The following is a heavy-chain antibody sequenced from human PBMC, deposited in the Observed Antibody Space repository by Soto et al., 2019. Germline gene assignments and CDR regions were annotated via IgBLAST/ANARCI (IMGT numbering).Heavy chain of an antibody. CDR2: INHSGST. CDR1: GGSFSGYY. Sequence: SETLSLTCAVYGGSFSGYYWSWIRQPPGKGLEWILEINHSGSTNYNPSLKSRVTISVDTSKKQFSLKLSSVTAADTAVYYCARGRTVPPPYYFHXWGQGTLVTVSX. D-gene: IGHD6-6*01. J-gene: IGHJ4*02. CDR3: ARGRTVPPPYYFHX. V-gene: IGHV4-34*01.